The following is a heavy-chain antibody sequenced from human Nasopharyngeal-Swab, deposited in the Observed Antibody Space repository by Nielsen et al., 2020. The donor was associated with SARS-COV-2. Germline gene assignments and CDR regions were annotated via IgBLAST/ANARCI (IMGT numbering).Heavy chain of an antibody. J-gene: IGHJ3*02. D-gene: IGHD3-10*01. V-gene: IGHV3-21*06. Sequence: VREAPGKGLEWVSYTSFSSRDIYYADSVKGRFTVSRDNDKNSLYLQMNSLRVGDTAVYYCAREAVDMVRGVDDAFDIWGQGTMVTVSS. CDR3: AREAVDMVRGVDDAFDI. CDR2: TSFSSRDI.